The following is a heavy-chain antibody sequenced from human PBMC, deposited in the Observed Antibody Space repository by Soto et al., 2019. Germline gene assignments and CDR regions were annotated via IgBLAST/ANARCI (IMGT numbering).Heavy chain of an antibody. CDR2: VYHNGIM. D-gene: IGHD3-10*01. CDR1: GYSIRSGYY. V-gene: IGHV4-38-2*02. J-gene: IGHJ4*01. CDR3: AALWFGELAFNY. Sequence: SETLSLTCSVSGYSIRSGYYWGWVRQVPGKGLEWLGSVYHNGIMFHNPSFQSRVTISVDTSKNQFSLNLRSVTAADTAVYYCAALWFGELAFNYWGHGILVTVSS.